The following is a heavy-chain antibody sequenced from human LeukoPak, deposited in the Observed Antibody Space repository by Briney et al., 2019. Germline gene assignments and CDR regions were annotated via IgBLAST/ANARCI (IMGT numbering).Heavy chain of an antibody. J-gene: IGHJ6*03. CDR3: ARDQEGDYYYYYMDV. V-gene: IGHV1-69*05. Sequence: SVKVSCKASGGTFSSYAISWVRQAPGQGLEWMGGIIPIFGTANYAQKFQGRVTITTDESTSTAYMELSSLRSEDTAVYYCARDQEGDYYYYYMDVWGKGTTVTVSS. CDR1: GGTFSSYA. D-gene: IGHD1-26*01. CDR2: IIPIFGTA.